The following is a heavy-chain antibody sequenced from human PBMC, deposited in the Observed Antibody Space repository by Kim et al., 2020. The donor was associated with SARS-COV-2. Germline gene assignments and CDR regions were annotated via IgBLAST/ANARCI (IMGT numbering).Heavy chain of an antibody. CDR2: ISYDGSNK. CDR1: GFTFSSYA. CDR3: ARDRAMMYGYSSSWYGGHFDY. V-gene: IGHV3-30*04. J-gene: IGHJ4*02. Sequence: GGSLRLSCAASGFTFSSYAMHWVRQAPGKGLEWVAVISYDGSNKYYADSVKGRFTISRDNSKNTLYLQMNSLRAEDTAVYYCARDRAMMYGYSSSWYGGHFDYWGQGTLVTVSS. D-gene: IGHD6-13*01.